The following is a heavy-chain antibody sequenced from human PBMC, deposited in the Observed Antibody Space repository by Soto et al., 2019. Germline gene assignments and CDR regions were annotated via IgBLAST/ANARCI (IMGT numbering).Heavy chain of an antibody. Sequence: SVKVSCKASGGTFSSYAISWVRQAPGQGLEWMGGIIPIFGTANYAQKFQGRVTITADESTNTAYMELSSLRSEDTAVYYCAIIRPHSSGWSYRGYYYGMDVWGQGTTVTVSS. CDR1: GGTFSSYA. CDR2: IIPIFGTA. J-gene: IGHJ6*02. CDR3: AIIRPHSSGWSYRGYYYGMDV. V-gene: IGHV1-69*13. D-gene: IGHD6-19*01.